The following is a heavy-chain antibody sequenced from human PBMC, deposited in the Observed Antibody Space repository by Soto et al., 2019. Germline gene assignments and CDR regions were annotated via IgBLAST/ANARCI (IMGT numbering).Heavy chain of an antibody. D-gene: IGHD2-8*02. V-gene: IGHV4-34*01. CDR1: GGSFSGYD. J-gene: IGHJ4*02. Sequence: QVPLQQWGAGLLKPSETLSLTCAVYGGSFSGYDWTWIRQPPGTGLEWIGEINHSGSSNYNPSLKSRVTISVDTSKNQFSLKLTSVTAADTAVYYCARDKITGLFDYWGQRTLVTVSS. CDR3: ARDKITGLFDY. CDR2: INHSGSS.